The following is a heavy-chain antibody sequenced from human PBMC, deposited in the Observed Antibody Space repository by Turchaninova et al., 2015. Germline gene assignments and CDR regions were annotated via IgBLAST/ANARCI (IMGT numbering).Heavy chain of an antibody. CDR2: IYWDDDK. D-gene: IGHD3-10*01. CDR1: GFSLSASGVG. CDR3: ARKGGRGDPFNL. Sequence: QITLKESGPTLVKPTQTQTLPCTLSGFSLSASGVGVGWFRQPPGKALEGLSLIYWDDDKRYSPSLRSRLPITKDTSKNQVVLTMANMDPVDTATYYCARKGGRGDPFNLWGQGTLVTVSS. J-gene: IGHJ5*02. V-gene: IGHV2-5*02.